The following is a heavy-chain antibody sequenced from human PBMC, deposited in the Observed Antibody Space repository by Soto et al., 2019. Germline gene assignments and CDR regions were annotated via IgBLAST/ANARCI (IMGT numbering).Heavy chain of an antibody. J-gene: IGHJ4*02. CDR1: GGSISSSSHH. D-gene: IGHD6-13*01. CDR2: ISYSGST. V-gene: IGHV4-39*01. CDR3: SGESSTWEWGDY. Sequence: SETLSLTCSVSGGSISSSSHHWGWIRQPPGEGLEWIGTISYSGSTFYNPSLKSRVSITADTSKNRFSLRLTSVTAADTAVYFCSGESSTWEWGDYWGQGTLVTAPQ.